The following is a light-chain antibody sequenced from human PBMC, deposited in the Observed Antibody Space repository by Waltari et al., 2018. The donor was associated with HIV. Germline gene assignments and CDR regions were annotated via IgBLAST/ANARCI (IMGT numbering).Light chain of an antibody. CDR3: GSYTSSNTYV. CDR1: SSDVGGYKY. V-gene: IGLV2-14*03. J-gene: IGLJ1*01. Sequence: QSALTQPASVSGSPGQSITISCTGTSSDVGGYKYVSWYQRYPGKAPKLMIYDVSNRPSGFSNRFSGSKSGNTASLTISGLQAEDEADYYCGSYTSSNTYVFGTGTKVTVL. CDR2: DVS.